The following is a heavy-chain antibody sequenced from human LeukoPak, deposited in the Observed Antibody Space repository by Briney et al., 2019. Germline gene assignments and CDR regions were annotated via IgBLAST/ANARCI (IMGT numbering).Heavy chain of an antibody. CDR1: GFTLRTYW. Sequence: GGSLRLSCVASGFTLRTYWMNWVRQGPGKALLWVARIDRDGTLMTHADSVEGRFTISRDNAQNTVYLQMNDLRDEDTATYYCVIDLGDYWGQGTLVTVSS. J-gene: IGHJ4*02. V-gene: IGHV3-74*03. CDR3: VIDLGDY. CDR2: IDRDGTLM.